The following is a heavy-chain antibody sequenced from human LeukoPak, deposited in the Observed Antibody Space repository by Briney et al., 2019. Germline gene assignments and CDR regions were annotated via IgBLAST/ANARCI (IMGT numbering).Heavy chain of an antibody. V-gene: IGHV1-69*04. Sequence: GSSVKVSCKASGGTFSSYAISWVRQAPGQGLEWMGRIIPILGIANYAQKFQGRVTNTADKSTSTAYMELSSVRSEDTAVYYCASEQVSRDRLSFDYWGQGTLVTVSS. J-gene: IGHJ4*02. D-gene: IGHD5/OR15-5a*01. CDR2: IIPILGIA. CDR3: ASEQVSRDRLSFDY. CDR1: GGTFSSYA.